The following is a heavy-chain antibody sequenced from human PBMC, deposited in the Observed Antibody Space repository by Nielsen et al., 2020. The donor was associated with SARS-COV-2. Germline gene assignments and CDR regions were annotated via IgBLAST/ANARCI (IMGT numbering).Heavy chain of an antibody. D-gene: IGHD6-19*01. V-gene: IGHV2-70*11. J-gene: IGHJ6*02. CDR1: GFSLSTSGMC. CDR3: ARTHLYHSSGWDYYYYGMDV. Sequence: SGPTLVKPTQTLTLTCTFSGFSLSTSGMCVSWIRQPPGKALEWLARIDWDDDKYYSTSLKTRLTISKDTSKNQVVLTMTNMDPVDTATYYCARTHLYHSSGWDYYYYGMDVWGQGTTVTVSS. CDR2: IDWDDDK.